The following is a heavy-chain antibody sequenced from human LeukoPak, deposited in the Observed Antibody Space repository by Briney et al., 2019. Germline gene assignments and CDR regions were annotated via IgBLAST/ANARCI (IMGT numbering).Heavy chain of an antibody. D-gene: IGHD6-13*01. V-gene: IGHV4-59*01. J-gene: IGHJ4*02. CDR2: IHYGGST. CDR3: ARDAPSSSHFDY. Sequence: SETLSLTCTVSGGSISSYYWSWIRQPPGKGLEWIGYIHYGGSTNYNPSLKSRVTISVDTSKNQFSLKLSSVTAADTAVYYCARDAPSSSHFDYWGQGTLVTVSS. CDR1: GGSISSYY.